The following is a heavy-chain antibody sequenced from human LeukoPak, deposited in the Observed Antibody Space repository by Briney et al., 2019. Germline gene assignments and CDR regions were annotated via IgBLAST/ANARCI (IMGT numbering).Heavy chain of an antibody. CDR3: ARGTHYDILTSGYYYGMDV. Sequence: PSETLSLTCAVYGGSFSGYDWSWVRQPPGKGLEWIGEINHSGSTNYNPSIKSRVTISVDTSKNQFSLKLSSVTAADTAVYYCARGTHYDILTSGYYYGMDVWGQGTKVTVSS. D-gene: IGHD3-9*01. CDR1: GGSFSGYD. V-gene: IGHV4-34*01. J-gene: IGHJ6*02. CDR2: INHSGST.